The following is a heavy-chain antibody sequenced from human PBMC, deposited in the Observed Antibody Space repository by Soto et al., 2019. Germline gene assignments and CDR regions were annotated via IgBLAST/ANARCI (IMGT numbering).Heavy chain of an antibody. Sequence: ETLSLRFTVPGGSIIAYCWNWMRQPPGKGLQWIGCTYYSGSTTYNPSLKSRVTISVDSSKNQFSLKLDSVTTADTAGYYCARVRGTAGNGYFDDWGQGTLVTVSS. D-gene: IGHD6-19*01. J-gene: IGHJ4*02. CDR3: ARVRGTAGNGYFDD. V-gene: IGHV4-59*01. CDR2: TYYSGST. CDR1: GGSIIAYC.